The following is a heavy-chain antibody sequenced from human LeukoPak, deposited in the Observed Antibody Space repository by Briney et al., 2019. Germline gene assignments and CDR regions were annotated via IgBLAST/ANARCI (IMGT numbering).Heavy chain of an antibody. Sequence: AETLSLTCTVSGYSITSYYWSWIRQPPGKGLEWIGYIFYSGNTDYNPSLKSRVTISVGTSRNQFSLKLDSVTAADTAVYYCARVFRRDGYFDYWGQGTLVTVSS. J-gene: IGHJ4*02. CDR1: GYSITSYY. CDR3: ARVFRRDGYFDY. D-gene: IGHD5-24*01. CDR2: IFYSGNT. V-gene: IGHV4-59*01.